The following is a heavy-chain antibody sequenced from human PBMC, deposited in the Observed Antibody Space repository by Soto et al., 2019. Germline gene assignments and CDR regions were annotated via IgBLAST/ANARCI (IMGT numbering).Heavy chain of an antibody. CDR3: ARELTPPLVEQSSGWYHDAFDI. D-gene: IGHD6-19*01. V-gene: IGHV3-33*01. Sequence: GGSLRLSCAASGFTFSSYGMHWVRQAPGKGLEWVAVIWYDGSNKYYADSVKGRFTISRDNSKNTLYQQMNSLRAEDTAVYYCARELTPPLVEQSSGWYHDAFDIWGQGTMVTVSS. CDR2: IWYDGSNK. CDR1: GFTFSSYG. J-gene: IGHJ3*02.